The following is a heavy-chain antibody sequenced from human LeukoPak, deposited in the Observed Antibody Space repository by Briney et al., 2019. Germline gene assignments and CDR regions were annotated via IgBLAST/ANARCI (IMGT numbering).Heavy chain of an antibody. D-gene: IGHD2-8*01. CDR2: INHSGST. CDR1: GGSISSYY. V-gene: IGHV4-34*01. Sequence: SETLSLTCTVSGGSISSYYWSWIRQPPGKGLEWIGEINHSGSTNYNPSLKSRVTISVDTSKNQFSLKLSSVTAADTAVYYCARGRYYANWGQGTLVTVSS. CDR3: ARGRYYAN. J-gene: IGHJ4*02.